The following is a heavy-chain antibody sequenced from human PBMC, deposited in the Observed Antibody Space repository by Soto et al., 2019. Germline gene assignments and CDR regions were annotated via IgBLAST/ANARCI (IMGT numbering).Heavy chain of an antibody. V-gene: IGHV1-58*01. CDR1: GFTFTSSA. J-gene: IGHJ4*02. CDR2: IVVGSGNT. Sequence: SVKVSCKASGFTFTSSAVQWVRQARGQRLEWIGWIVVGSGNTNYAQKFQERVTITRDMSTSTAYMELSSLRSEDTAVYYCAASYRNYYDSSRYLLDFSGQGTLGTLFS. D-gene: IGHD3-22*01. CDR3: AASYRNYYDSSRYLLDF.